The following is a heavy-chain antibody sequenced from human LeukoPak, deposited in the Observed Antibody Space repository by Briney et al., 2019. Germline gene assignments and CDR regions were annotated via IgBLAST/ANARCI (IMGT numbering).Heavy chain of an antibody. CDR2: IRSSSSYI. D-gene: IGHD7-27*01. Sequence: GGSLRLSCAASGFTSSSYSMNWVRQAPGKGLEWVSSIRSSSSYIYYADSVKGRFTISRDNAKNSLYLQMNSLRAEDTAVYYCARPQDFGLTGMNAFDIWGQGTMVTVSS. J-gene: IGHJ3*02. CDR3: ARPQDFGLTGMNAFDI. CDR1: GFTSSSYS. V-gene: IGHV3-21*01.